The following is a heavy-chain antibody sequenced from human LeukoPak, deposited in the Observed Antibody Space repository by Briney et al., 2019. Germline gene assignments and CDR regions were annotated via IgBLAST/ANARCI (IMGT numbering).Heavy chain of an antibody. CDR2: ISFDGSNK. CDR1: GFTFSSNG. CDR3: AETTGGWFDP. D-gene: IGHD4-17*01. V-gene: IGHV3-30*03. Sequence: PGGSLRLSCAASGFTFSSNGMHWVRQAPGKGLEWVAVISFDGSNKYYADSVKGRFTISRDNSKNTLYLHMTSLRPDDTAVYYCAETTGGWFDPWGQGILVTVSS. J-gene: IGHJ5*02.